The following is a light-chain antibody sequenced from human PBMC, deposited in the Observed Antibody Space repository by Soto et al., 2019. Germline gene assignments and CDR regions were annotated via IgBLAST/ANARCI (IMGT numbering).Light chain of an antibody. CDR1: QDISNY. CDR3: HQYGNLPPIT. Sequence: DIQVTQSPSSLSASVGDRVTITCQASQDISNYLNWYQQKPGKAPKLLIYDASNLETGVPSRFSGSGSGTHFTFTISSLQPEDIATYFCHQYGNLPPITFGQGTRLEIK. V-gene: IGKV1-33*01. CDR2: DAS. J-gene: IGKJ5*01.